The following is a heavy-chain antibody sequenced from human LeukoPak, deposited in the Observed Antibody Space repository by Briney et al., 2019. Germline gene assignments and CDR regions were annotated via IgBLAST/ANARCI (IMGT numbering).Heavy chain of an antibody. D-gene: IGHD5-18*01. J-gene: IGHJ4*02. V-gene: IGHV5-51*01. CDR1: GYSFTSYW. Sequence: GASLKISCKGSGYSFTSYWIGWVRRMPGKGLEWMGIIHPGDSDTRYSPSFQGQVTISADKSISTAYLQWSSLKASDTAMYYCARRDTAMGSFDYWGQGTLVTVSS. CDR3: ARRDTAMGSFDY. CDR2: IHPGDSDT.